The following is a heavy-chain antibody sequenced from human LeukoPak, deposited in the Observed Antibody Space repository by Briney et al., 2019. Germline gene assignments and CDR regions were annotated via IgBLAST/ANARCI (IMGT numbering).Heavy chain of an antibody. Sequence: PGRXXXXSXAXXGXXFXDYAMHXVRQAPGKGLEWVSGISWNSGSIGYADSVKGRFTISRDNAKNSLYLQMNSLRAEDTALYYCAKELRITMVREALDAFDIWGQGTMVTVSS. CDR1: GXXFXDYA. CDR2: ISWNSGSI. CDR3: AKELRITMVREALDAFDI. V-gene: IGHV3-9*01. J-gene: IGHJ3*02. D-gene: IGHD3-10*01.